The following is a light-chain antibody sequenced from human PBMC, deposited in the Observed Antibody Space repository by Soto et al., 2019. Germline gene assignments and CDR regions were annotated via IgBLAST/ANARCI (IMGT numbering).Light chain of an antibody. CDR3: QQYGTSPFT. CDR2: GAS. V-gene: IGKV3-20*01. Sequence: EIVLTQSPGTLSLSPGDSATLSYRASQSVSNSYLAWYQQKPGQAPRLLIYGASSRASGIPDRFSGSGSGTDFSLTISRLEPEDFAVYYCQQYGTSPFTFGPGTKVGIK. CDR1: QSVSNSY. J-gene: IGKJ3*01.